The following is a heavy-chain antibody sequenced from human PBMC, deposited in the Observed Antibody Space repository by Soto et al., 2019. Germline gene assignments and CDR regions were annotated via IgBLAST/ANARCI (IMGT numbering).Heavy chain of an antibody. J-gene: IGHJ4*02. CDR3: AAVAVYSSSWYAN. D-gene: IGHD6-13*01. Sequence: SVKVSCKASGFTFTSSAVQWVRQARGQRLEWIGWIVVGSGNTNYAQKFQERVTITRDMSTSTAYMELSSLRSEDTAVYYCAAVAVYSSSWYANWGQGTLVTVSS. CDR2: IVVGSGNT. V-gene: IGHV1-58*01. CDR1: GFTFTSSA.